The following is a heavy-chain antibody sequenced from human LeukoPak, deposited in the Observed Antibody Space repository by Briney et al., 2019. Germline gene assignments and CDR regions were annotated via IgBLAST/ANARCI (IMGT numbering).Heavy chain of an antibody. CDR3: ARSSGSYIGDVDY. V-gene: IGHV3-64*01. J-gene: IGHJ4*02. CDR1: GFTFSSYA. D-gene: IGHD1-26*01. CDR2: ISSNGGST. Sequence: GGSLRLSSAASGFTFSSYAMHWVRQAPGKGLEYVSAISSNGGSTYYANSVKGRFTISRDNSKNTLYLQMGSLRAEDMAVYYCARSSGSYIGDVDYWGQGTLVTVSS.